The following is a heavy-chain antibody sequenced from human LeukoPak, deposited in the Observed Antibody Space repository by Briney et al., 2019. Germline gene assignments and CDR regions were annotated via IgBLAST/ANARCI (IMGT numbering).Heavy chain of an antibody. CDR1: GFTFSSYS. V-gene: IGHV3-48*04. D-gene: IGHD1-26*01. CDR2: ISSSSSTI. Sequence: GGSRRLSGAASGFTFSSYSMNWFRQAPGKGREWVSYISSSSSTIYYADSVKGRFTISRDNAKNSLYLQMNSLRAEDTAVYYCARQIVGAHFDYWGQGTLVTVSS. J-gene: IGHJ4*02. CDR3: ARQIVGAHFDY.